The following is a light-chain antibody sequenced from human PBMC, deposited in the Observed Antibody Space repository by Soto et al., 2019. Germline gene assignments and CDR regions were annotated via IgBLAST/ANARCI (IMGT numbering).Light chain of an antibody. CDR2: DAS. J-gene: IGKJ3*01. CDR3: QQRSISIT. CDR1: QSVSSY. V-gene: IGKV3-11*01. Sequence: EIVLTQSPATLSLSPGERATLSCRASQSVSSYLAWYQQKPGQAPRLLIYDASNRATGIPARFSGSGSGTDFTLTISSLEPEDFAVYYWQQRSISITFGPGTKVDIK.